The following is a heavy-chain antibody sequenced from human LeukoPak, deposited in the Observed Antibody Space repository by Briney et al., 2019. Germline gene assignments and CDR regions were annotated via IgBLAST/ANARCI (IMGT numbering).Heavy chain of an antibody. Sequence: PGGSLRLSCAASGFTVSSKYMSWVRQTPGKGLQWVALIYSSGDSYTADSVKGRFTISRDDSENTLYLQMDSLRAEDTAVYYCATGYYFGSGSYGYLDYWDQGTLVTVSS. D-gene: IGHD3-10*01. CDR3: ATGYYFGSGSYGYLDY. J-gene: IGHJ4*02. CDR2: IYSSGDS. CDR1: GFTVSSKY. V-gene: IGHV3-53*01.